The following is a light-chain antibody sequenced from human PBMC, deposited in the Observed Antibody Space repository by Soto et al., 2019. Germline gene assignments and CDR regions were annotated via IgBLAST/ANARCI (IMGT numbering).Light chain of an antibody. CDR1: QSISSY. J-gene: IGKJ1*01. CDR3: QHSYSTPPT. V-gene: IGKV1-39*01. Sequence: DIQMTQSPSSLSASVGDTVTITCRASQSISSYLNWYQQKPGKAPNLLIYAASSLQSGLPSRFSGSGSGTDFTPTISMLQAEDVATYYCQHSYSTPPTFGQGTKVEIK. CDR2: AAS.